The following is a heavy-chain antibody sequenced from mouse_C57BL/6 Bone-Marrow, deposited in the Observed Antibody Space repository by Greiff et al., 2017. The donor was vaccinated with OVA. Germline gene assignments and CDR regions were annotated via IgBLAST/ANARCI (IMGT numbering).Heavy chain of an antibody. Sequence: EVQLMESGGGLVKPGGSLKLSCAASGFTFSSYTMSWVRQTPEKRLEWVATISGGGGNTYYPDSVKGRFTISRDNAKNTRYLQMSSLRSEDTALYYCARQGYYGSSYYFDYWGQGTTLTVSS. CDR1: GFTFSSYT. D-gene: IGHD1-1*01. CDR3: ARQGYYGSSYYFDY. V-gene: IGHV5-9*01. CDR2: ISGGGGNT. J-gene: IGHJ2*01.